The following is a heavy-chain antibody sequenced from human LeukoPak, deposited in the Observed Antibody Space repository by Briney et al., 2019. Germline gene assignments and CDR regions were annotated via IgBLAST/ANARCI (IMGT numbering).Heavy chain of an antibody. D-gene: IGHD2-2*01. J-gene: IGHJ3*02. V-gene: IGHV4-39*07. CDR2: FYYSGST. CDR1: GDSISSSPYY. CDR3: ARGFFGQLLSRFRAFDI. Sequence: SETLSLTCTVSGDSISSSPYYWGWIRQPPGKGLEWIGSFYYSGSTYYNPSLQSRVTISVDTSKNQFSLKVSSVTAADTAVYYCARGFFGQLLSRFRAFDIWGQGTMVTVSS.